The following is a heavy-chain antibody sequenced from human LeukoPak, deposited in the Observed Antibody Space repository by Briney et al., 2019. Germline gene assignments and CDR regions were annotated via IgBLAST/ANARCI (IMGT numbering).Heavy chain of an antibody. CDR3: ARKDSSRWIFDY. D-gene: IGHD6-13*01. CDR1: GFTFSKYA. Sequence: GGSLRLSCAASGFTFSKYAMSWVRQAPGKGLEWVSAISGSGGSTYYADSVKGRFTIFRDNSKNTLYLQMNSLRAEDTAVYYCARKDSSRWIFDYWGQGTLVTVSS. V-gene: IGHV3-23*01. J-gene: IGHJ4*02. CDR2: ISGSGGST.